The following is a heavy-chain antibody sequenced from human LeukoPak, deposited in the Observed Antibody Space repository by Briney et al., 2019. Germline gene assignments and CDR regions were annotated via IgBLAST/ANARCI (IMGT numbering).Heavy chain of an antibody. V-gene: IGHV1-2*02. D-gene: IGHD2-2*01. CDR3: ARGNKKYQLLEYYYYYYMDV. CDR1: GYTFTGYY. CDR2: INPNSGGT. J-gene: IGHJ6*03. Sequence: ASVKVYCKASGYTFTGYYMHWVRQAPGQGLEWMGWINPNSGGTNYAQKFQGRVTMTRDTSISTAYMELSRLRSDDTAVYYCARGNKKYQLLEYYYYYYMDVWGKGTTVTVSS.